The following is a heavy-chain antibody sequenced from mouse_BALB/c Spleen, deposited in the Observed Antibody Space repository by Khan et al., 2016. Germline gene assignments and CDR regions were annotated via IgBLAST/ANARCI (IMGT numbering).Heavy chain of an antibody. V-gene: IGHV5-4*02. CDR3: ARTYGNYGYFDV. J-gene: IGHJ1*01. CDR2: ISDGGAYT. Sequence: EVELVESGGGLVKPGGSLKLSCAASGFTFSDYYMYWVRQTPEKRLEWVATISDGGAYTYYPDSVKGRFTISRDNAKKNLYLQMSSLKSEDTAMYYCARTYGNYGYFDVWGAGTTVTVSS. CDR1: GFTFSDYY. D-gene: IGHD1-1*02.